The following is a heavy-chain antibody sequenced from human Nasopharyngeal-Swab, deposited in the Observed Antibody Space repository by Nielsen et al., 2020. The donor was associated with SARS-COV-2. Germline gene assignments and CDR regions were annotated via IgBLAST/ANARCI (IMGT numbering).Heavy chain of an antibody. V-gene: IGHV4-38-2*02. Sequence: SETLSLPCTVSGYSISSGYYWGWIRQPPGKGLEWIGSIYHSGSTYYNPSLKSLVTISVDTSKNQFSLKLSSVTAADTAVYYCARDLAYYYDSSGYYWAGYYYGMDVWGQGTTVTVSS. D-gene: IGHD3-22*01. CDR2: IYHSGST. CDR1: GYSISSGYY. CDR3: ARDLAYYYDSSGYYWAGYYYGMDV. J-gene: IGHJ6*02.